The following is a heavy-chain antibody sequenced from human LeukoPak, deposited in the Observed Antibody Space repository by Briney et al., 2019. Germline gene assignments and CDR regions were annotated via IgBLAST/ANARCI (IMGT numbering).Heavy chain of an antibody. CDR3: AFPLYDSSGYPISAFDI. Sequence: ASVKVSCKASGYTFTGYYMHWVRQAPGQGLEWMGWINPNSGGTIYAQKFQGRVTMTRDTSISTAYMELSRLRSDDTAVYYCAFPLYDSSGYPISAFDIWGQGTMVTVSS. D-gene: IGHD3-22*01. V-gene: IGHV1-2*02. CDR2: INPNSGGT. J-gene: IGHJ3*02. CDR1: GYTFTGYY.